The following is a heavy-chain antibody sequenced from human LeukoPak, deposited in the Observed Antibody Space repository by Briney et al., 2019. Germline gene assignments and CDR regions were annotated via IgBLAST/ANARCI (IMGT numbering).Heavy chain of an antibody. CDR2: ISSAGTT. D-gene: IGHD6-13*01. V-gene: IGHV3-66*01. J-gene: IGHJ4*02. CDR3: ARDLEAANTYYFDY. CDR1: GFTVSSTY. Sequence: GGSLRLSRVAPGFTVSSTYISWVRPAPGKGLEWVSIISSAGTTYYADSVKGRFTISRDNSKNTVYLQVNSLRDEDTAVYYCARDLEAANTYYFDYWGQGTMVTVSS.